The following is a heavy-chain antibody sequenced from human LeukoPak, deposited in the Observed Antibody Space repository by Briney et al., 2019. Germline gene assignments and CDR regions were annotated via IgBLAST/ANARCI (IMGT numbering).Heavy chain of an antibody. Sequence: GRSLRLSCAASGFTFSSYGMHWVRQAPGKGLEWVAVIWYDGSNKYYADSVKGRFTISRDNSKNTLYLQMNSLRVKGTAVYDCARDLSRLLWFGEAYYYYGMDVWGKGTTVTVSS. CDR3: ARDLSRLLWFGEAYYYYGMDV. CDR2: IWYDGSNK. CDR1: GFTFSSYG. D-gene: IGHD3-10*01. V-gene: IGHV3-33*01. J-gene: IGHJ6*04.